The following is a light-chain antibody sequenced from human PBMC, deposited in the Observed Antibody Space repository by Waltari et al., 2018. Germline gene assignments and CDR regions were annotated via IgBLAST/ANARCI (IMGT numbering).Light chain of an antibody. CDR1: QSVCTL. J-gene: IGKJ2*01. Sequence: DIQMTQSPSTLSASVGDRVTISCRSSQSVCTLLAWYQQKPGKAPKLLIYMASSLDSGVPSRFSGSGSGTDFTLTISSLQPDDFATYSCQQYSSFSTFGQGTKV. CDR3: QQYSSFST. V-gene: IGKV1-5*03. CDR2: MAS.